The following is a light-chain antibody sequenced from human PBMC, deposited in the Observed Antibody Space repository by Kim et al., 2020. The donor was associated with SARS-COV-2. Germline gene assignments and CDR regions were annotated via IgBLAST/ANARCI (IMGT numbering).Light chain of an antibody. CDR1: QSVGSS. CDR2: DAF. V-gene: IGKV3-11*01. J-gene: IGKJ1*01. Sequence: EIVLTQSPGTLSLSPGERATLSCRASQSVGSSFAWYQQKPGQAPRLLIYDAFSRATGIPARFSGSGSGTDFALTISSLEPEDFAVYYCQQRGKWPLTFGQGTKVDIK. CDR3: QQRGKWPLT.